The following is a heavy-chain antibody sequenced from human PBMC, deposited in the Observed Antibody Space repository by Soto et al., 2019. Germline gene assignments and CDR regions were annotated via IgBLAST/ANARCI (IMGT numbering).Heavy chain of an antibody. V-gene: IGHV1-2*04. J-gene: IGHJ4*02. D-gene: IGHD3-22*01. CDR1: GYTFTGYY. CDR2: INPNSGGT. Sequence: ASVKVSCKASGYTFTGYYMHWVRQAPGQGLEWMGWINPNSGGTNYAQKFQGWVTMTRDTSISTAYMELSRLRSDDTAVYYCARDLGDSSGYYYFTLHYWGQGTQVTVSS. CDR3: ARDLGDSSGYYYFTLHY.